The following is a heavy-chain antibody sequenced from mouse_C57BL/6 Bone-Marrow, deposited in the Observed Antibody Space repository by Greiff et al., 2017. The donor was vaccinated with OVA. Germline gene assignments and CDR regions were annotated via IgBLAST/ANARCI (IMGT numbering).Heavy chain of an antibody. CDR3: ARSSFYYDYDEGY. D-gene: IGHD2-4*01. V-gene: IGHV7-3*01. CDR1: GFTFTDYY. J-gene: IGHJ2*01. CDR2: IRNKANGYTT. Sequence: EVMLVESGGGLVQPGGSLSLSCAASGFTFTDYYMSWVRQPPGKALEWLGFIRNKANGYTTEYSASVKGRFTISRDNSQSILYLQMNALRAKDSATYYCARSSFYYDYDEGYWGQGTTLTVSS.